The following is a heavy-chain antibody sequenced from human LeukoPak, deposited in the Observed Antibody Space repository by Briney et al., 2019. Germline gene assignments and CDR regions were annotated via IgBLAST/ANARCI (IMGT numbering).Heavy chain of an antibody. V-gene: IGHV3-9*01. CDR2: VSWNSGSI. D-gene: IGHD3-22*01. CDR3: AKAHTPDYYNSSDYFVY. CDR1: GFTFDDYA. Sequence: GGSLRLSCAASGFTFDDYAMHCVRHAPGKGLEWVLGVSWNSGSIGYADSVKGRFTIARDNTKISLNLQLNTLRPEATSFYYSAKAHTPDYYNSSDYFVYWGQGTLVTVSS. J-gene: IGHJ4*02.